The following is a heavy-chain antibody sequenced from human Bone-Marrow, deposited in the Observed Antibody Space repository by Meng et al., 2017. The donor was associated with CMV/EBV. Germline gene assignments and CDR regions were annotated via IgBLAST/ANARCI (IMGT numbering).Heavy chain of an antibody. Sequence: GGSLRLSCAASGFTFSSYWMHWVRQVPGKGRVWVSRIKSDGSSAHYADSVKGRFTISRDNAKNTLDLQMNSLRVEDTAVYYCASELAKGYWGRGTLVTVSS. CDR3: ASELAKGY. J-gene: IGHJ4*02. CDR1: GFTFSSYW. V-gene: IGHV3-74*01. D-gene: IGHD1-1*01. CDR2: IKSDGSSA.